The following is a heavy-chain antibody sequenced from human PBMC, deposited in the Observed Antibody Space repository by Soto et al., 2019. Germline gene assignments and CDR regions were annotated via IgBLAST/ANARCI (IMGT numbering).Heavy chain of an antibody. J-gene: IGHJ4*02. D-gene: IGHD1-26*01. CDR1: GFTFSSYA. CDR2: ISGSGGST. V-gene: IGHV3-23*01. Sequence: EVQLLESGGGLVQPGGSLRLSCAASGFTFSSYAMSWVRQAPGKGLEWVSGISGSGGSTYYADSVKGRFTISRDNSKNTLYLQMNSLRAEDTAIYYCAKKFGGIYYHSIDYWGQGTLSPSPQ. CDR3: AKKFGGIYYHSIDY.